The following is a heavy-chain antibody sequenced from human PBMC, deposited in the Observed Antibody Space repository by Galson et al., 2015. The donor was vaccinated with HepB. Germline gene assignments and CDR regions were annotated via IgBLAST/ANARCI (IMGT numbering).Heavy chain of an antibody. CDR3: AGGQATDFDY. J-gene: IGHJ4*02. CDR2: INPNSGGT. CDR1: GYTFIGYY. V-gene: IGHV1-2*02. Sequence: SVKVSCKASGYTFIGYYMHWVRQAPGQGLEWMGWINPNSGGTKDAQKFQDRVTMTRDTSISTAYMELSGLRSDDTALYYCAGGQATDFDYWGQGTLVTVSS.